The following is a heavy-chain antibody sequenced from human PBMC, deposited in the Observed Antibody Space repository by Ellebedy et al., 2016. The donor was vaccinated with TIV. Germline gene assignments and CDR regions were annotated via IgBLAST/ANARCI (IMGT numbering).Heavy chain of an antibody. D-gene: IGHD6-13*01. Sequence: ASVKVSCXASGYTFTSYDINWVRQATGQGLEWMGWMNPNSGNTGYAQKFQGRVTMTRNTSISTAYMELSSLRSEDTAVYYCARFQVAAAGNWFDPWGQGTLVTVSS. CDR2: MNPNSGNT. CDR3: ARFQVAAAGNWFDP. V-gene: IGHV1-8*01. CDR1: GYTFTSYD. J-gene: IGHJ5*02.